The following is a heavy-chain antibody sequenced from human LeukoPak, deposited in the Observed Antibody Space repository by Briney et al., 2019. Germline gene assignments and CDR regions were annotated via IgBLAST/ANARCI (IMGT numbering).Heavy chain of an antibody. Sequence: SETLSLTCTVSGGSISSYYWSWIRQPPGKGLEWVGYSNYRGSTNYNPSLKSRVTFSVDTSKNQFSLRLTSVPAADTAVYYCGRRTYYDTLTGYNYWYFDLWGRGTLVTVSS. CDR3: GRRTYYDTLTGYNYWYFDL. D-gene: IGHD3-9*01. CDR2: SNYRGST. J-gene: IGHJ2*01. V-gene: IGHV4-59*01. CDR1: GGSISSYY.